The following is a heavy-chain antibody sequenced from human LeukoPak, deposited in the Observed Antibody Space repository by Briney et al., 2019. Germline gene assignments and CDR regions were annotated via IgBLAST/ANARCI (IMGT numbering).Heavy chain of an antibody. D-gene: IGHD3-10*01. CDR2: ISYHGSDK. J-gene: IGHJ4*02. V-gene: IGHV3-30*01. CDR1: GFTFSAYN. CDR3: AKARAGTYGEFFDY. Sequence: GGSLRLSCAASGFTFSAYNMHWVRQAPGKGLEWLAVISYHGSDKYYADSVKGRFTISRDNPKNMLYLEMISLRPEDAAIYYCAKARAGTYGEFFDYWGQGALVTVSS.